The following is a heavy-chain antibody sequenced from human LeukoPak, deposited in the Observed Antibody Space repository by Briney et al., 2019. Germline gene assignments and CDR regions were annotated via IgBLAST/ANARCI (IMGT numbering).Heavy chain of an antibody. D-gene: IGHD6-19*01. V-gene: IGHV4-38-2*02. CDR3: ARGPIGAVAGPLRFDP. CDR2: IHHSGNT. Sequence: SETLSLTCSVSGYSISSGFYWGWIRQPPGKGPEWIGSIHHSGNTYYNPSLKSRVTISVDTSKNQFSLKLSSVTAADTAVYFCARGPIGAVAGPLRFDPWGQGTLVTVSS. CDR1: GYSISSGFY. J-gene: IGHJ5*02.